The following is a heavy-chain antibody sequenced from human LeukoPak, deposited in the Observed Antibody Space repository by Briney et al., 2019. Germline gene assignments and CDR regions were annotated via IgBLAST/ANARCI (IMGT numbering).Heavy chain of an antibody. D-gene: IGHD6-13*01. V-gene: IGHV3-23*01. Sequence: PGGSLRLSCAASGFTFSNSAMSWVRQAPGKGLEWVSVISGSGGNTYYADSVKGRFTISRDNSKNTLYLQINSLRAEDTAVYYCAKQNSIAAAGGYFDYWGQGTLVTVSS. CDR2: ISGSGGNT. CDR3: AKQNSIAAAGGYFDY. J-gene: IGHJ4*02. CDR1: GFTFSNSA.